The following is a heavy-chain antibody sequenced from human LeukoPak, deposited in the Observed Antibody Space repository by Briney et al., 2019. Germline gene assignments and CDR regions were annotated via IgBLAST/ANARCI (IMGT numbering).Heavy chain of an antibody. Sequence: GGSLRLSCAASGFTFSSYGMSWVRQAPGKGLEWVSAISGSGGSTYYADSVKGRFTISRDNSKNTLYLQMNSLRAEDTAVYYCAKASDYYYGSGSEDYWGQGTLVTVSS. V-gene: IGHV3-23*01. D-gene: IGHD3-10*01. CDR1: GFTFSSYG. J-gene: IGHJ4*02. CDR2: ISGSGGST. CDR3: AKASDYYYGSGSEDY.